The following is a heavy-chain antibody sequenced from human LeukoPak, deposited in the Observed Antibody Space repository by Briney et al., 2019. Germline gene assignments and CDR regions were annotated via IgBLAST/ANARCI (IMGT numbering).Heavy chain of an antibody. CDR2: ISVSGGSQ. Sequence: GGSLRLSCAASGFTFTSYAMSGVRQTPGRGREWVSAISVSGGSQYYADSVQGRFTISRDNSKNTLYLQMNSLRAEDSAVYYCAKAGHPLVYCSSATCYMGSWGQGALVSVSS. V-gene: IGHV3-23*01. J-gene: IGHJ5*02. CDR1: GFTFTSYA. D-gene: IGHD2-2*02. CDR3: AKAGHPLVYCSSATCYMGS.